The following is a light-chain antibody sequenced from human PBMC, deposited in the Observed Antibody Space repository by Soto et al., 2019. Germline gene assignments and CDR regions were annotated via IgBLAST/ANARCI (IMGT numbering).Light chain of an antibody. CDR1: QGISSY. CDR2: AAS. J-gene: IGKJ1*01. V-gene: IGKV1-9*01. CDR3: QQYNYYST. Sequence: DIQLTQSPSFLPASVGDRVTITCRASQGISSYLAWYQQKPGKAPKLLIYAASTLQSGVPSRFSGSGSGTEFTLTISSLQPEDFATYYCQQYNYYSTFGPGTKVEVK.